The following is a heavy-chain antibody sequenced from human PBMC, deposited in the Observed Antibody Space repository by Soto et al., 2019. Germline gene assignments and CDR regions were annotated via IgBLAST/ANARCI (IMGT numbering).Heavy chain of an antibody. V-gene: IGHV3-30-3*01. Sequence: QVQVVESGGDVVQPGRSLRLSCAASGFTLSTYAMHWVRQAPGKGLEWLAVISYDGSRTHYAGSMEGRFTISRDTSKNTLYLKMNGLRPEDTDVYFCGREQNSGYYRTADYWGQGTLVTVSS. J-gene: IGHJ4*02. CDR1: GFTLSTYA. CDR3: GREQNSGYYRTADY. D-gene: IGHD3-22*01. CDR2: ISYDGSRT.